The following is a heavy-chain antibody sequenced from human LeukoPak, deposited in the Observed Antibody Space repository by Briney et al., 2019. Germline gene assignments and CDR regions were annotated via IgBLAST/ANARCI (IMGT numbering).Heavy chain of an antibody. CDR1: GYSFTSYW. V-gene: IGHV5-51*01. Sequence: GESLKISCKGSGYSFTSYWVGWVRPMPGKGLEWMGIIYPGDSDTRYSPSFQGQVTISADKSFSTAYLQWSSLKASDTAMYYCARRVAADNLLDYWGQGTLVTVSS. J-gene: IGHJ4*02. CDR2: IYPGDSDT. D-gene: IGHD6-13*01. CDR3: ARRVAADNLLDY.